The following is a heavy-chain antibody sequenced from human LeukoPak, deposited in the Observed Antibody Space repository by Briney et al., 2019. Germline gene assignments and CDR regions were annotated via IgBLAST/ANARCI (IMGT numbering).Heavy chain of an antibody. CDR3: ATGGSAGLISAFDI. Sequence: KPSETLSLTCAVYGGSFSGHYWSWIRQPPGKGLEWIGEIKHSGSTNYNPSLKSRVTISVDTSKNQFSLKLSSVTAADTAVYYCATGGSAGLISAFDIWGQGTMVTVSS. V-gene: IGHV4-34*01. J-gene: IGHJ3*02. D-gene: IGHD2-15*01. CDR1: GGSFSGHY. CDR2: IKHSGST.